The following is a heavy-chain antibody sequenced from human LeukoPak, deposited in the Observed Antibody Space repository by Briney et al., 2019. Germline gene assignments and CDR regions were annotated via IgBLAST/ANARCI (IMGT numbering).Heavy chain of an antibody. Sequence: GASVKVSCKASGYTFTDYYIYWVRQAPGQGLEWMGWINPNSGDTNYALRFQDRVTMTSDTSISTAYMELSRLRPDDTAVYYCARDAIGVVGTISWFDPWGQGTLVTVSS. CDR3: ARDAIGVVGTISWFDP. J-gene: IGHJ5*02. CDR2: INPNSGDT. D-gene: IGHD1-26*01. V-gene: IGHV1-2*02. CDR1: GYTFTDYY.